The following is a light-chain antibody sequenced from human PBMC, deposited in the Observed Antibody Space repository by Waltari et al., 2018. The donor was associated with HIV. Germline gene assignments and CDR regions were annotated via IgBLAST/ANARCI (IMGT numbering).Light chain of an antibody. J-gene: IGKJ5*01. Sequence: EIVLTQSPGTLSLSPGDRATLSCRASQSLSSSYLAWYQQRPGQAPRLLIYGASSRAPGIPDKFSGSGSGTEFTLTISSLQSEDFAVYYCQQYENWPPITFGQGTRLEIK. CDR1: QSLSSSY. V-gene: IGKV3-20*01. CDR3: QQYENWPPIT. CDR2: GAS.